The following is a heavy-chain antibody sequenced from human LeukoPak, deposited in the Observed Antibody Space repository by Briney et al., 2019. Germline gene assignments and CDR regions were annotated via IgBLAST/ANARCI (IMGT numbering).Heavy chain of an antibody. D-gene: IGHD3-22*01. CDR3: TAPYYYDSSGYRNAFDI. CDR1: GYTFTGYY. Sequence: SVKVSCKASGYTFTGYYMHWVRQAPGQGLEWMGGIIPIFGTANYAQKFQGRVTITADKSTSTAYMELSSLRSEDTAVYYCTAPYYYDSSGYRNAFDIWGQGTMVTVSS. J-gene: IGHJ3*02. CDR2: IIPIFGTA. V-gene: IGHV1-69*06.